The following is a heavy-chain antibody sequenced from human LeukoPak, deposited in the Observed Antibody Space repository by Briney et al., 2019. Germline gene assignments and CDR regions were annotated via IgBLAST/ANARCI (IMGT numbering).Heavy chain of an antibody. V-gene: IGHV4-59*01. CDR1: GVSISSYY. D-gene: IGHD5-18*01. J-gene: IGHJ4*02. Sequence: SETLSLTCTVSGVSISSYYWSWIRQPPGKGLEWIGYIYHSGSTNYNPSLKSRVTISVDTSKNQFSLKLSSVTAADTAVYYCARDGGYSYGYPYYFDYWGQGTLVTVSS. CDR2: IYHSGST. CDR3: ARDGGYSYGYPYYFDY.